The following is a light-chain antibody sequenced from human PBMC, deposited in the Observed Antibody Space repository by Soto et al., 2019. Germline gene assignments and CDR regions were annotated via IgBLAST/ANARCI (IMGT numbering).Light chain of an antibody. J-gene: IGKJ5*01. V-gene: IGKV3-15*01. CDR3: QQYNNWPPIT. Sequence: EIVLTQSPGTLSLSPVERATLSFMASQTVSSNHLAWYQQKPGQAPRLLIYGASTRATGIPARFSGSGSGTEFTLTISSLQSEDFAVYYCQQYNNWPPITFGQGTRLEIK. CDR1: QTVSSN. CDR2: GAS.